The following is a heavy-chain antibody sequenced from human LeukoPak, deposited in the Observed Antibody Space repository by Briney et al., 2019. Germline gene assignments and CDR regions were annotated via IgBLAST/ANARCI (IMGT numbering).Heavy chain of an antibody. J-gene: IGHJ3*02. CDR1: GYTFTSYG. D-gene: IGHD2-15*01. V-gene: IGHV1-18*01. CDR3: ARDHEDCSGGSCYGDDAFDI. Sequence: ASVKVSCKASGYTFTSYGISWVRQAPGQGLEWMGWISAYNGNTNYAQKLQGRVTMTTDTSTSTAYMELRSLRSDDTAVYYCARDHEDCSGGSCYGDDAFDIWGQGTMVTVSS. CDR2: ISAYNGNT.